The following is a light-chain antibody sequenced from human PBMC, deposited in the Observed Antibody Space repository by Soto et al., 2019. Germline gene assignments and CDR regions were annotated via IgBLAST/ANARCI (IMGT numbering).Light chain of an antibody. J-gene: IGLJ2*01. V-gene: IGLV1-40*01. CDR3: QSYDSSLSGVV. CDR2: GNN. CDR1: SSNIGAGYD. Sequence: QSVLTQPPSVSGAPGQMVTISCTGSSSNIGAGYDVHWYQQLPGTAPKLLIYGNNNRPSGVPDRFSGSKSGTSASLAINGLQAEDEADYYCQSYDSSLSGVVFGGGTKVTVL.